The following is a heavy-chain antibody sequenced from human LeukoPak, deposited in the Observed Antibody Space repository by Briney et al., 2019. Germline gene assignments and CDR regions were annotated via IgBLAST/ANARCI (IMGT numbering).Heavy chain of an antibody. CDR2: ISSNGGST. J-gene: IGHJ4*02. V-gene: IGHV3-64*01. CDR3: AKQLASGGSDY. D-gene: IGHD6-13*01. Sequence: GGSLRLSCAASGFTFSSYAMHWVRQAPGKGLEYVSAISSNGGSTYYANSVKGRFTISRDNSKNTLYLQMNSLRAEDTAVYYCAKQLASGGSDYWGQGTLVTVSS. CDR1: GFTFSSYA.